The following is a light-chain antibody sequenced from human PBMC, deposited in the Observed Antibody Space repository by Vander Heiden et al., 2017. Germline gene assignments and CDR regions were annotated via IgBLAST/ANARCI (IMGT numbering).Light chain of an antibody. CDR3: AAWDDSLNGNYV. CDR2: SNN. Sequence: QSVLPQPPSASGPPGQRVTISCSGSSSNIGSNTVNWCQQRPGTAPKLLIYSNNQRPSGGPDRFSGSKSGTSASLAISGLQSEEEADDYCAAWDDSLNGNYVFGTGTKVTVL. J-gene: IGLJ1*01. V-gene: IGLV1-44*01. CDR1: SSNIGSNT.